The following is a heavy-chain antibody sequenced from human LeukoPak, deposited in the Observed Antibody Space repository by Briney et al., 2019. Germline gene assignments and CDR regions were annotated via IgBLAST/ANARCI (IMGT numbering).Heavy chain of an antibody. Sequence: PSETLSLTCSVSGGSISSHYWSWIRQSPGKGLEWIGYIYNSGSTNYNPSFKSRVTISVDTSKNQFSLKLTSVTAADTAVYYCARGGYSYGYDDDFECWGQGILVTVSS. CDR2: IYNSGST. D-gene: IGHD5-18*01. V-gene: IGHV4-59*11. CDR1: GGSISSHY. CDR3: ARGGYSYGYDDDFEC. J-gene: IGHJ4*02.